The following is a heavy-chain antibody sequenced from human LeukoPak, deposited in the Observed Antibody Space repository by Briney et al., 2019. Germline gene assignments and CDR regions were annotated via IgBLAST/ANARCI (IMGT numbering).Heavy chain of an antibody. J-gene: IGHJ4*02. Sequence: KPGGSLRLSCAASGFNFSDYYMSWIRQAPGKGLEWVSYISSSGYSTYYAASVKGRFTISRDNARISLYLQMNSLTPEDTAVYYCVKGAEYSSSPDYWGQGTLVTVSS. D-gene: IGHD6-6*01. CDR1: GFNFSDYY. V-gene: IGHV3-11*01. CDR2: ISSSGYST. CDR3: VKGAEYSSSPDY.